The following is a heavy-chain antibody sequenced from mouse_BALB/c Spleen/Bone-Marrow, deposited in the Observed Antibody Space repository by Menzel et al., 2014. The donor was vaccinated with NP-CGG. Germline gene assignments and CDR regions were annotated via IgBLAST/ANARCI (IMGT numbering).Heavy chain of an antibody. J-gene: IGHJ2*01. CDR2: IYPGSGST. V-gene: IGHV1S22*01. Sequence: LKDSGSELVRPGASVKLSCKASGYTFTSYWMHWVKQRPGQGLEWIGNIYPGSGSTNYDEKFESKATLTVDTSSSTAYMQLSSLTSEDSAVYYCTPRLRYWGQGTTLTVSS. CDR3: TPRLRY. CDR1: GYTFTSYW. D-gene: IGHD1-2*01.